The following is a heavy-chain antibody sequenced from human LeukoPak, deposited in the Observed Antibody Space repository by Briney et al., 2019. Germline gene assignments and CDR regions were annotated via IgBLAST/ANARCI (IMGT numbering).Heavy chain of an antibody. J-gene: IGHJ4*02. Sequence: GGSLRLSCAASGFTFSSYGMHWVRQAPGKGLEWVAVISYDGSNKYYADSVKGRFTISRDNSKNTLYLQMNSLRAEDTAVYYCAKDKYTAMGTFDYWGQGTLVTVSS. D-gene: IGHD5-18*01. V-gene: IGHV3-30*18. CDR3: AKDKYTAMGTFDY. CDR2: ISYDGSNK. CDR1: GFTFSSYG.